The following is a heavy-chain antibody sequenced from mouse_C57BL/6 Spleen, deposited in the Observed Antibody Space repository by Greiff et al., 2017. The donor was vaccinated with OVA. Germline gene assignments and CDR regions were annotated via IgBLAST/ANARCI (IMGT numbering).Heavy chain of an antibody. CDR2: ISYDGSN. Sequence: ASGPGLVKPSQSLSLTCSVTGYSITSGYYWNWIRQFPGNKLEWVGYISYDGSNNYNPSLKNRISITRDTSKNQFFLKWNSVTTEDTATYYCASGWDGRFAYWGQGTLVTVSA. CDR1: GYSITSGYY. CDR3: ASGWDGRFAY. D-gene: IGHD4-1*01. V-gene: IGHV3-6*01. J-gene: IGHJ3*01.